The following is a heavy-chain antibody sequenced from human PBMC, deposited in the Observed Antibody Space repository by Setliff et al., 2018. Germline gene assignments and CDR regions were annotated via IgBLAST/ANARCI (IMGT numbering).Heavy chain of an antibody. CDR2: INAGNGNT. D-gene: IGHD6-19*01. Sequence: ASVKVSCKASGYTFTSYAMHWVRQAPGQRLEWMGWINAGNGNTKYSQKFQGRVTITRDTSASTAYMELSSLRSEDTAVYYCAREVAVAGAPFDYWGQGTLVTVSS. V-gene: IGHV1-3*01. CDR3: AREVAVAGAPFDY. J-gene: IGHJ4*02. CDR1: GYTFTSYA.